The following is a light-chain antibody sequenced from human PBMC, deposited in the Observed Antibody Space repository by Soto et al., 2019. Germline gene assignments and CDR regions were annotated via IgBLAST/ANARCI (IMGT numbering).Light chain of an antibody. V-gene: IGLV2-14*03. CDR3: ISFASSIPLV. Sequence: QSALTQPAYVSGSPGQSITISCTGTSSDVGGYNYVSWYQQHPGKAPKLLICDVTNRPSGVSNRFSGSKSGNTASLTISGLQTEDEADYYCISFASSIPLVFGGGTKLTVL. CDR2: DVT. J-gene: IGLJ2*01. CDR1: SSDVGGYNY.